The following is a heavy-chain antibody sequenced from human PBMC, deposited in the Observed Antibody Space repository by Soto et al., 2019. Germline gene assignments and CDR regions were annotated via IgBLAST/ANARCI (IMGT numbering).Heavy chain of an antibody. CDR3: AGQGGYCSSTSCYPY. CDR2: INAGHGNT. CDR1: GYTFTSYA. Sequence: EASVKVSCKASGYTFTSYAMHWVRQAPGQRLEWMGWINAGHGNTKYSQKFQGRVTITRDTSASTAYMELSSLRSEDTAVYYCAGQGGYCSSTSCYPYWGQGTLVTVSS. J-gene: IGHJ4*02. D-gene: IGHD2-2*03. V-gene: IGHV1-3*01.